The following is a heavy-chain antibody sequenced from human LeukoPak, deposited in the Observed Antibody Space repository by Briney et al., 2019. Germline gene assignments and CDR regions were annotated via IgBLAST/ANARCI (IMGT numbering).Heavy chain of an antibody. CDR2: INWNGGST. CDR3: AREFPSIVVVVAATYFDY. CDR1: GFTFDDYG. V-gene: IGHV3-20*04. J-gene: IGHJ4*02. Sequence: GGSLRLSCAASGFTFDDYGMSWVRQAPGKGLEWVSGINWNGGSTGYADSVKGRFTISRDNAKNSLYLQMNSLRAEDTALYYCAREFPSIVVVVAATYFDYWGQGTLVTVSS. D-gene: IGHD2-15*01.